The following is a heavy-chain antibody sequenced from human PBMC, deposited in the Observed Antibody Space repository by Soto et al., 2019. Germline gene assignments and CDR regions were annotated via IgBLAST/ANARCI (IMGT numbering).Heavy chain of an antibody. Sequence: QVQLVESGGGLVKHGGSLRLSCAASVFTFSDYYMSWIRQSPGKGLEWVSYISSSSSYTNYADSVKGRFTISRDNAKNSLYLQMNSLRAEDTAVYYCARDWPLTGVDYWGQGTLVTVSS. CDR1: VFTFSDYY. J-gene: IGHJ4*02. CDR2: ISSSSSYT. V-gene: IGHV3-11*06. CDR3: ARDWPLTGVDY.